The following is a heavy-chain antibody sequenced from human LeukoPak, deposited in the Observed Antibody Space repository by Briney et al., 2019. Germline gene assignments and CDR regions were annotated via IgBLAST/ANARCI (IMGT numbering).Heavy chain of an antibody. V-gene: IGHV4-59*01. Sequence: SETLSLTCTVSGGSISSYYWSWIRLPPGKGLEWIGYIYYSGSTNYNPSLKSRVTISVDTSKNQFSLKLSSVTAADTAVYYCARAIAVTTISGAVVDAFDIWGQGTMVTVSS. CDR1: GGSISSYY. CDR3: ARAIAVTTISGAVVDAFDI. J-gene: IGHJ3*02. CDR2: IYYSGST. D-gene: IGHD4-17*01.